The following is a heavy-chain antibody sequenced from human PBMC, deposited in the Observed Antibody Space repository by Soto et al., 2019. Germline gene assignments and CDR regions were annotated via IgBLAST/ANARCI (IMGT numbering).Heavy chain of an antibody. V-gene: IGHV3-72*01. CDR2: VRNKANSYTT. D-gene: IGHD2-15*01. J-gene: IGHJ4*02. CDR1: GFTFSDHY. CDR3: VRNLASGGTYYFDY. Sequence: EVQLVESGGGLVEPGGSLRLSCAASGFTFSDHYMDWVRQAPGKGLEWIGRVRNKANSYTTEYAASVRGRFTVSRDDSKNSLYLQMNSLKTEDKAMYYCVRNLASGGTYYFDYWGQGTLVTVSS.